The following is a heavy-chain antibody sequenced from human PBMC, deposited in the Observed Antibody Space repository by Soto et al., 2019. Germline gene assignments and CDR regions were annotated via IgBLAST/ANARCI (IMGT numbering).Heavy chain of an antibody. CDR2: INTFSDRT. CDR1: GYTFTTYC. Sequence: AAVKVSCKASGYTFTTYCISWLRQVPGQGLEWMGWINTFSDRTNYPQEFQGRVSMTTEKSTNTVYMELRGLRSGDTALYYCARDYTGQGYFDYWGQGTLVTVSS. V-gene: IGHV1-18*04. J-gene: IGHJ4*03. CDR3: ARDYTGQGYFDY. D-gene: IGHD2-8*02.